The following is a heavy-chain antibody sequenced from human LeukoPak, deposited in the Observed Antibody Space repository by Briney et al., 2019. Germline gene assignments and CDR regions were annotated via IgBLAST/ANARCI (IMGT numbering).Heavy chain of an antibody. Sequence: SGPTLVNPTQTLTLTCTLSGFSIATTGVGVGWVRQSPGKALEWLAVIYWDDDKRYSPSLRNRVTIAKDSSNDRVILIMTNMDPMDTATYYCAHRPPGKISGWDNCYFDTWSPGTPVTVSS. CDR1: GFSIATTGVG. D-gene: IGHD6-19*01. J-gene: IGHJ4*02. CDR3: AHRPPGKISGWDNCYFDT. V-gene: IGHV2-5*02. CDR2: IYWDDDK.